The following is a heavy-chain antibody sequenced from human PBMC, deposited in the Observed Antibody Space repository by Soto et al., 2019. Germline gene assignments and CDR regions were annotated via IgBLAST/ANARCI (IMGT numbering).Heavy chain of an antibody. CDR2: IIPIFGTA. D-gene: IGHD2-15*01. V-gene: IGHV1-69*01. CDR1: GGTFSSYA. CDR3: ARTPPLGYCSGGSCYLNWFDP. J-gene: IGHJ5*02. Sequence: QVQLVQSGAEVKKPGSSVKVSCKASGGTFSSYAISWVRQAPGQGLEWLGGIIPIFGTANYAQKFLGRVMITADESTGTAYMELSSLRSEDTAVYYCARTPPLGYCSGGSCYLNWFDPWGQGTLVTVSS.